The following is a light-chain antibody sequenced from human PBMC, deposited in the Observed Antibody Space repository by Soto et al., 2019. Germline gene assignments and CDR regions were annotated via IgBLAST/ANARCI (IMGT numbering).Light chain of an antibody. CDR1: QSVSSY. CDR3: QQRINSPLLT. V-gene: IGKV3-11*01. J-gene: IGKJ4*01. Sequence: EIVLTQSPATLSLSPGERATLSCRASQSVSSYLAWYQQKPGQAPRLLIYNASNTETGIPARISGSRSGTDFTLTISSLEHEAFAVYYWQQRINSPLLTVGRGTTVEIK. CDR2: NAS.